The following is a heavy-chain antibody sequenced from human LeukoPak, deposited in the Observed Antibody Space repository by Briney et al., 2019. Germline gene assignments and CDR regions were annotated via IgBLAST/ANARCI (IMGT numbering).Heavy chain of an antibody. J-gene: IGHJ3*02. CDR3: ARDVVLTSSPDAFDI. CDR1: GVSITKDGYS. CDR2: ISYSGST. Sequence: SETLSLTCTVSGVSITKDGYSWTWIPQPPGKGLEWIGDISYSGSTKYKPSLKRRLTISGDVSKNQFSLKLTSVTAADTAVYYCARDVVLTSSPDAFDIWGQGTMVTVSS. V-gene: IGHV4-31*03. D-gene: IGHD2-21*02.